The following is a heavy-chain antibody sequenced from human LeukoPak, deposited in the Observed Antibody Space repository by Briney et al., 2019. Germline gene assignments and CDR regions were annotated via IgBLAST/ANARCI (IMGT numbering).Heavy chain of an antibody. V-gene: IGHV3-30*03. CDR2: ISYDGSNK. D-gene: IGHD3-22*01. Sequence: GGSLRLSCAASGFTVSSNYMNWVRQAPGKGLEWVAVISYDGSNKYYADSVKGRFTISRDNSKNTLYLQMNSLRAEDTAVYYCARDADYYDSSGNFDYWGQGTLVTVSS. J-gene: IGHJ4*02. CDR1: GFTVSSNY. CDR3: ARDADYYDSSGNFDY.